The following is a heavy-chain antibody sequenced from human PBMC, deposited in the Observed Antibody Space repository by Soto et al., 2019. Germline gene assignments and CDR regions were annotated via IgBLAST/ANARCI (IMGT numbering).Heavy chain of an antibody. Sequence: PGESLKISCKGSGYSFTDYWIGWVRQMPGKGLLEWMGMIYPNNSETRYSPSFQGQVTISADKSIATAFLQRGSLRASDTAIYYCARKPRFTSGGYHFDYWGQGTLVTVSS. V-gene: IGHV5-51*01. CDR1: GYSFTDYW. D-gene: IGHD6-19*01. CDR2: IYPNNSET. J-gene: IGHJ4*02. CDR3: ARKPRFTSGGYHFDY.